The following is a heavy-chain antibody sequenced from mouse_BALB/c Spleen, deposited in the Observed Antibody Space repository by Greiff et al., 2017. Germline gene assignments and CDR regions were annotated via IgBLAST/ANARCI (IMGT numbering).Heavy chain of an antibody. CDR2: IRLKSNNYAT. CDR1: GFTFSNYW. J-gene: IGHJ1*01. V-gene: IGHV6-6*02. CDR3: TRPADYWYFDV. Sequence: EVKLEESGGGLVQPGGSMKLSCVASGFTFSNYWMNWVRQSPEKGLEWVAEIRLKSNNYATHYAESVKGRFTISRDDSKSSVYLQMNNLRAEDTGIYYCTRPADYWYFDVWGAGTTVTVSS.